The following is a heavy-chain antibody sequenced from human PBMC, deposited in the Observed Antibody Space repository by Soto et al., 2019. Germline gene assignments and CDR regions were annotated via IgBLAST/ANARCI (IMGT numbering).Heavy chain of an antibody. Sequence: EVQLVESGGGLVQPGGSLRLSCAASGFTVSSNYMSWVRQAPGKGLEWVSVIYSGGSTYYADSVKGRFTISRHNSKNTLYLQRNSLRAEDTAVYYCARGGDPTYYSGMDVWGQGTTVTVSS. V-gene: IGHV3-53*04. CDR3: ARGGDPTYYSGMDV. D-gene: IGHD3-10*01. CDR1: GFTVSSNY. J-gene: IGHJ6*02. CDR2: IYSGGST.